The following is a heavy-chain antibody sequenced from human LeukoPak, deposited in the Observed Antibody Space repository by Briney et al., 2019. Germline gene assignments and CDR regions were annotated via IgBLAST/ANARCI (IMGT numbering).Heavy chain of an antibody. CDR2: IWPADSDT. CDR3: ARHFYYDSSGYPVYFDY. D-gene: IGHD3-22*01. Sequence: GESLKISCKGSGYIFTSYWIGWVRQMPGKGLEWMGIIWPADSDTRYSPSFEGQVTISVDKSISTAYLQWSSLKASDTAMYYCARHFYYDSSGYPVYFDYWGQGTLVTVSS. V-gene: IGHV5-51*01. J-gene: IGHJ4*02. CDR1: GYIFTSYW.